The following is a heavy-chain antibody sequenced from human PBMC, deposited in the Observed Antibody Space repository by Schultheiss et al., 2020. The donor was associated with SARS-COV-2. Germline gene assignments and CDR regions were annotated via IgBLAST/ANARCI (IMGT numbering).Heavy chain of an antibody. D-gene: IGHD4-17*01. Sequence: SQTLSLTCTVSGGSVSSGSYYWSWIRQPPGKGLEWIGYIYYSGSTYYNPSLKSLVTISVDTSKNQFSLKLSSVTAADTAVYYCARARVTTYSYWYFDLWGRGTLVTVSS. V-gene: IGHV4-31*01. CDR1: GGSVSSGSYY. CDR2: IYYSGST. CDR3: ARARVTTYSYWYFDL. J-gene: IGHJ2*01.